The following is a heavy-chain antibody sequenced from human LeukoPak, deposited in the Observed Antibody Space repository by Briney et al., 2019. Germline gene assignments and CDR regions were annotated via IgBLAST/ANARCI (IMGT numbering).Heavy chain of an antibody. Sequence: GGSLRLSCAASGFTFSNYWMSWVRQAPGKGLEWVSAISENGGAADYADSVRGRFTISRDNSQNTLYQQMNSLRAKDTAVYYCAKRTGVTELHFDHWGQGTLATVSS. CDR1: GFTFSNYW. D-gene: IGHD1-7*01. J-gene: IGHJ4*02. CDR2: ISENGGAA. V-gene: IGHV3-23*01. CDR3: AKRTGVTELHFDH.